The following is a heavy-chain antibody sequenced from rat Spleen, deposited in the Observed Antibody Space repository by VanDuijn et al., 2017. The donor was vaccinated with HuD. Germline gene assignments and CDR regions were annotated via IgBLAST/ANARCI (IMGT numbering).Heavy chain of an antibody. CDR2: IWGDGNT. J-gene: IGHJ4*01. CDR1: GLSLLSNG. Sequence: QVQLQESGPGLVQPSQTLSLTCTVSGLSLLSNGVSWIRQVPGKGLEWMGIIWGDGNTDYNSALKSRLSINRDTSKSQVFLKMNSLQTDDTAIYYCTRRFITTGVMDAWGQGASVTVSS. V-gene: IGHV2S75*01. D-gene: IGHD1-10*01. CDR3: TRRFITTGVMDA.